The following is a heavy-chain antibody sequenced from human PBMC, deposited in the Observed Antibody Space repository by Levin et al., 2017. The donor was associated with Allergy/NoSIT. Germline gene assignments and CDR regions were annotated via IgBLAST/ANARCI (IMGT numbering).Heavy chain of an antibody. J-gene: IGHJ4*02. CDR1: GGSISSGGYY. Sequence: PSETLSLTCTVSGGSISSGGYYWSWIRQHPGKGLEWIGYIYYSGSTYYNPSLKSRVTISVDTSKNQFSLKLSSVTAADTAVYYCARDIGNPLEHYYGSGSLAPNSDYWGQGTLVTVSS. CDR2: IYYSGST. V-gene: IGHV4-31*03. CDR3: ARDIGNPLEHYYGSGSLAPNSDY. D-gene: IGHD3-10*01.